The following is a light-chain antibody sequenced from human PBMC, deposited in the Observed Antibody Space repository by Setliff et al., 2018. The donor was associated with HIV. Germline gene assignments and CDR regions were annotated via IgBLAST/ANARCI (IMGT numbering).Light chain of an antibody. V-gene: IGLV2-23*02. CDR2: DVT. CDR3: CSYAGSSTVV. J-gene: IGLJ2*01. Sequence: QSALTQPASVSGSPGQSITISCTGTSSDVGSSNLVSWYQHHPGKAPKLIIFDVTKRPSGVSDRFSGSRSGNTASLTLSGLQAEDEANYYCCSYAGSSTVVFGGGTQLTVL. CDR1: SSDVGSSNL.